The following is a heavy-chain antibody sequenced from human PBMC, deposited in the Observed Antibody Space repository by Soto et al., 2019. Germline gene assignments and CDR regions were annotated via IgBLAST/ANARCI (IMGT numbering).Heavy chain of an antibody. V-gene: IGHV3-48*02. CDR2: ISSSSSTI. Sequence: GGSLRLSCAASGFTFSSYSMNWVRQAPGKGLEWVSYISSSSSTIYYADSVKGRFTISRDNAKNSLYLQMNSLRDEDTAVYYCAGDRTGGGATWSPTETYGFDVWGQGTTVTVSS. J-gene: IGHJ6*02. CDR1: GFTFSSYS. CDR3: AGDRTGGGATWSPTETYGFDV. D-gene: IGHD2-8*02.